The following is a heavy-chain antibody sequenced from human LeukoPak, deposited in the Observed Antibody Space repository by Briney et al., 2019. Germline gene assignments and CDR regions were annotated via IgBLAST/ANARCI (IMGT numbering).Heavy chain of an antibody. J-gene: IGHJ6*03. CDR3: ARGRYYYGSGNQYYYYYMDV. Sequence: SVKVSCKASGGTFSSYAISWVRQAPGQGLEWMGGIIPIFGTANYAQKFQGRVTITTDESTSTAYMELSSLRSEDTAVYYCARGRYYYGSGNQYYYYYMDVWGKGTTVTVSS. D-gene: IGHD3-10*01. V-gene: IGHV1-69*05. CDR1: GGTFSSYA. CDR2: IIPIFGTA.